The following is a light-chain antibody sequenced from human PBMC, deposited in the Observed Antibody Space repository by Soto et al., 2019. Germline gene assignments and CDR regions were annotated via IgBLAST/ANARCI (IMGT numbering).Light chain of an antibody. Sequence: EIVLTQSPGTLSLSPWDRATLSGRASQSVSSSYLAWYQQKPGQAPRLLIYGASSRTTGIPDRFSGSGSGTDFTLTISRLEPEDFAVYYCQQYGSSPPEGTFGQGTKVDIK. J-gene: IGKJ1*01. CDR1: QSVSSSY. CDR2: GAS. V-gene: IGKV3-20*01. CDR3: QQYGSSPPEGT.